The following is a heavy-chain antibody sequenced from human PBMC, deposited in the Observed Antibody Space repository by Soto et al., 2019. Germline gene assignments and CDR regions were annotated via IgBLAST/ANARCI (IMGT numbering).Heavy chain of an antibody. CDR3: VRLLTGYYFIDY. Sequence: QLQLQESGPGLVKPSETLSLTCTVSGGSITTGTYSWGWIRQPPGKGLEWIGTIYHSGTTYDNPSLKIRVAISVAASKNQFSLRLSSVTAADTAVYFCVRLLTGYYFIDYWGQGTLVTVSS. CDR2: IYHSGTT. V-gene: IGHV4-39*01. CDR1: GGSITTGTYS. D-gene: IGHD3-9*01. J-gene: IGHJ4*02.